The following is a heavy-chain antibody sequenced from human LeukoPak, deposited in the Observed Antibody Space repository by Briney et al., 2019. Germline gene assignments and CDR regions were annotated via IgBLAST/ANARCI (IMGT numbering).Heavy chain of an antibody. V-gene: IGHV4-39*07. CDR2: IYHSGST. D-gene: IGHD3-22*01. CDR3: ARGDYYDSSGYYY. CDR1: GGSISSYY. Sequence: SETLSLTCTVSGGSISSYYWGWIRQPPGKGLEWIGSIYHSGSTYYNPSLKSRVTISVDTSKNQFSLKLSSVTAADTAVYYCARGDYYDSSGYYYWGQGTLVTVSS. J-gene: IGHJ4*02.